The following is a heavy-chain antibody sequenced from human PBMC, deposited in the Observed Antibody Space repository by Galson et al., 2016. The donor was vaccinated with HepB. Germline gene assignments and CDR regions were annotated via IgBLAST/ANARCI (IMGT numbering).Heavy chain of an antibody. Sequence: SLRLSCATPGYTFRNYWMSWVRQAPGKGLEWVANINNDGVEKNYAGSVKGRFTISRDNAKNSLYLQMDSLRVKDTGFYYCARGEKGYSEGASWGQGTLVTVSS. D-gene: IGHD3-22*01. CDR3: ARGEKGYSEGAS. J-gene: IGHJ5*02. CDR2: INNDGVEK. CDR1: GYTFRNYW. V-gene: IGHV3-7*01.